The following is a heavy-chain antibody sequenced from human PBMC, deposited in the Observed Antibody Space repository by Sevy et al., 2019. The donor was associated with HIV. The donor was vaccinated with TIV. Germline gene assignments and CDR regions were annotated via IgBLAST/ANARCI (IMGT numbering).Heavy chain of an antibody. CDR2: IIPISGTA. D-gene: IGHD6-13*01. J-gene: IGHJ4*02. Sequence: ASVKVSCKASGGTFSSYAISWVRQAPGQGLEWMGGIIPISGTANYAQKFQGRVTITADESTSTAYMELSSLRSEDTAVYYCARAGSIAAAGRFDYWGQGTLVTVSS. V-gene: IGHV1-69*13. CDR3: ARAGSIAAAGRFDY. CDR1: GGTFSSYA.